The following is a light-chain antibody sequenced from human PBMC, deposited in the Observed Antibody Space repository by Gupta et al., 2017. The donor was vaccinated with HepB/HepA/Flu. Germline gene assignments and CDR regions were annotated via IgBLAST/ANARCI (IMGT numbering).Light chain of an antibody. CDR3: QQYGSSPRT. V-gene: IGKV3-20*01. CDR2: GAS. J-gene: IGKJ1*01. CDR1: HGVRSSF. Sequence: EIVLTQSPCTLSLSPGESATLSCRGSHGVRSSFLAWYQQKPGQAPRLLIYGASSRATGIPDRFSGSGSGTEFTLTINRLEPEDFAVYYCQQYGSSPRTFGQGTKVEIK.